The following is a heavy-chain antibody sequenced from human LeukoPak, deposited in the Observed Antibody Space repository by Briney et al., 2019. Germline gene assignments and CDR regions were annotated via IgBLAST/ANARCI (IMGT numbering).Heavy chain of an antibody. CDR1: GLTFSSYA. Sequence: PGGSLRLSCAAYGLTFSSYAMSWVRQAPGKGLEWVSAISGSGGSTYYADSVKGRFTISRDNSKNTLYLQMNSLRAEDTAVYYCAKRGGYSYGPYYFDYWGQGALVTVSS. D-gene: IGHD5-18*01. CDR2: ISGSGGST. V-gene: IGHV3-23*01. CDR3: AKRGGYSYGPYYFDY. J-gene: IGHJ4*02.